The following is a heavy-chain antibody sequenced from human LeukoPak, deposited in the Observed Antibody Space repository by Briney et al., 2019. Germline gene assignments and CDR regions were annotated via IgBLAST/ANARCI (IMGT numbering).Heavy chain of an antibody. CDR2: IGSSGSTI. V-gene: IGHV3-48*03. Sequence: GGSLRLSCAASGFTFSSYEMNWVRQAPGKGLEWGSYIGSSGSTIYYADSVKGRFTISRDNAKNSLYLQMNSLRAEDTAVYYCARAHYSNYSPPPYYYYYGMDVWGQGTTVTVSS. D-gene: IGHD4-11*01. J-gene: IGHJ6*02. CDR1: GFTFSSYE. CDR3: ARAHYSNYSPPPYYYYYGMDV.